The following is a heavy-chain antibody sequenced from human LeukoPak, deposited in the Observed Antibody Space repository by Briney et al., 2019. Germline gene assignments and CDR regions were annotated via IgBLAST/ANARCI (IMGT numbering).Heavy chain of an antibody. J-gene: IGHJ5*02. CDR1: GFTFSSYW. Sequence: GGSLRLSCAASGFTFSSYWMNWARQAPGKGLEWVASINHNGNVNYYVDSVKGRFTISRDNAKNTVYLEMNSLSVEDTATYYCIRDFRSADLWGQGALVTVTS. V-gene: IGHV3-7*01. CDR2: INHNGNVN. CDR3: IRDFRSADL.